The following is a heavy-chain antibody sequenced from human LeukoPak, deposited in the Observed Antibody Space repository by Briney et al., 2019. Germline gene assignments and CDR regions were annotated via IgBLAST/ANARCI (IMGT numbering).Heavy chain of an antibody. CDR1: GFTFSSYG. J-gene: IGHJ6*03. CDR2: ISGSGGST. CDR3: AKCYSSGWYGGYYYYYYMDV. Sequence: GGSLRLSCAASGFTFSSYGMSWVRQAPGKGLEWVSAISGSGGSTYYADSVKGRFTISRDNSKNTLYLQLNSLRAEDTAVYYCAKCYSSGWYGGYYYYYYMDVWGKGTTVTVSS. V-gene: IGHV3-23*01. D-gene: IGHD6-19*01.